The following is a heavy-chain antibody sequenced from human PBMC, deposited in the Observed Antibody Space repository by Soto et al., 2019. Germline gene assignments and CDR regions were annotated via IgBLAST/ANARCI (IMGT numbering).Heavy chain of an antibody. D-gene: IGHD1-26*01. Sequence: EVQLVESGGGLVQPGRSLRISCAASGFTFDDYAMHWVRQAPGKGLEWVSGISWNSGSIGYAESVKGRFTISRANAKNSLYLQMNSLRPEDTALYYCAKDRSYVDGVGFADYWGQGTLVTVSS. CDR2: ISWNSGSI. CDR1: GFTFDDYA. V-gene: IGHV3-9*01. J-gene: IGHJ4*02. CDR3: AKDRSYVDGVGFADY.